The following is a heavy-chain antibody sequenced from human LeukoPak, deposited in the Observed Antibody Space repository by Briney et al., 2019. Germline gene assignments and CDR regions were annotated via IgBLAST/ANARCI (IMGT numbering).Heavy chain of an antibody. Sequence: ASVKVSCKASGYTFTGYYMHWVRQAPGQGLEWMGRINPNSVGTNYAQKFQGRVTMTRDTSISTAYMELSRLRSDDTAVYYCARARFGPTTTLHDYWGQGTLVTVSS. CDR3: ARARFGPTTTLHDY. CDR1: GYTFTGYY. CDR2: INPNSVGT. D-gene: IGHD5-12*01. J-gene: IGHJ4*02. V-gene: IGHV1-2*06.